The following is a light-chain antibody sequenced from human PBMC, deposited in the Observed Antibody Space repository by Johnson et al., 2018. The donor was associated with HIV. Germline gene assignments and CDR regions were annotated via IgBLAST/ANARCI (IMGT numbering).Light chain of an antibody. V-gene: IGLV1-51*02. CDR3: GTWDTSLSAYV. CDR2: ENN. J-gene: IGLJ1*01. CDR1: SSNIGTNY. Sequence: QSILTQPPSVSAAPGQKVTISCSGTSSNIGTNYVSWYQQLPGTAPKLLMFENNQRPSGIPDRFSGSKSGTSATLGITGLQTGDEADYYWGTWDTSLSAYVFGTATKVTVL.